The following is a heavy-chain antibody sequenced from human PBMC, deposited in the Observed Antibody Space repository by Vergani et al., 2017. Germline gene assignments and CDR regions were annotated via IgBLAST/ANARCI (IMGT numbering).Heavy chain of an antibody. D-gene: IGHD4-17*01. CDR3: ARLQHFLYGDYTDYGMDV. J-gene: IGHJ6*02. V-gene: IGHV3-13*01. CDR1: GFTFSSYD. CDR2: IGTAGDT. Sequence: EVQLVESGGGLVQPGGSLRLSCAASGFTFSSYDMHWVRQATGKGLEWVSAIGTAGDTYYPGSVKGRFTISRANAKNSLYLQMNSLRAGDTAVYYCARLQHFLYGDYTDYGMDVWGQGTTVTVSS.